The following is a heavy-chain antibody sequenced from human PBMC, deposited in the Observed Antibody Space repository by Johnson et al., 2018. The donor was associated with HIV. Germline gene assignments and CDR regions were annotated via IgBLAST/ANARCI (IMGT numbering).Heavy chain of an antibody. D-gene: IGHD6-6*01. CDR1: GFTFSDYD. CDR2: IGSAGDT. CDR3: ARARDRSSSDAFDI. V-gene: IGHV3-13*01. Sequence: MQLVESGGGLVQRGGSLRLSCAASGFTFSDYDMHWVRQATGEGLEWVSAIGSAGDTYYPGSVKGRFTISRENAKNSLYLQMNSLRAGDTAVYYCARARDRSSSDAFDIWGQGTMVTVSS. J-gene: IGHJ3*02.